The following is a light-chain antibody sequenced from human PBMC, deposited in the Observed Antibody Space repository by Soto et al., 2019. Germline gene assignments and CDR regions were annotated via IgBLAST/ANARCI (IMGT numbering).Light chain of an antibody. J-gene: IGKJ1*01. V-gene: IGKV3-20*01. Sequence: EIVLTQSPGTLSLSPGERATLSCRASQSVNSRYLAWYQQKPGQAPRLVIYGASSRATGIPDRFSGSGSGTDFTLTISRLEPEDFAVYYCQRYGSSPTWTFGQGAKVEIK. CDR1: QSVNSRY. CDR2: GAS. CDR3: QRYGSSPTWT.